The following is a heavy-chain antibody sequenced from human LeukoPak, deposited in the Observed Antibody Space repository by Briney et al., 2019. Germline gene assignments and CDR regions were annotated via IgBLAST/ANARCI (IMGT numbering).Heavy chain of an antibody. J-gene: IGHJ5*02. CDR2: IYYSGST. CDR1: GGSVSSGSYY. D-gene: IGHD1-20*01. CDR3: ARAGITATTRRLHNWFDP. Sequence: SETLSLTCTVSGGSVSSGSYYWSWIRQPPGKGLEWVGYIYYSGSTNYNPSLKSRVTISVDTSKNQFSLKLSSVPAADTAVYYCARAGITATTRRLHNWFDPWGQGTLVTVSS. V-gene: IGHV4-61*01.